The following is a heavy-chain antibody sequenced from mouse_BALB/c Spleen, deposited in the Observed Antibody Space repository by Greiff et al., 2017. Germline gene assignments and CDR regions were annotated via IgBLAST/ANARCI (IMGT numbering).Heavy chain of an antibody. Sequence: QVHVKQPGAELVKPGASVKLSCKASGYTFTSYWMHWVKQRPGQGLEWIGEINPSNGRTNYNEKFKSKATLTVDKSSSTAYMQLSSLTSEDSAVYYCARRPDSVVAHFDYWGQGTTLTVSS. D-gene: IGHD1-1*01. V-gene: IGHV1S81*02. CDR1: GYTFTSYW. CDR3: ARRPDSVVAHFDY. J-gene: IGHJ2*01. CDR2: INPSNGRT.